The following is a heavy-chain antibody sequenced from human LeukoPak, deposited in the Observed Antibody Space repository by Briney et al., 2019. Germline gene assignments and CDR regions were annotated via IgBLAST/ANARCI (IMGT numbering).Heavy chain of an antibody. CDR1: GFTFSSYS. CDR2: ISSSSSYI. D-gene: IGHD2-21*02. V-gene: IGHV3-21*01. CDR3: ARDSAYCGGDCYSYDAFDI. J-gene: IGHJ3*02. Sequence: GGSLRLSCAASGFTFSSYSMNWVRQAPGKGLEWVSSISSSSSYIYYADSVKGRFTISRDNAKNSLYLQMNSLRAEDTAVYYCARDSAYCGGDCYSYDAFDIWGQGTMVTVSS.